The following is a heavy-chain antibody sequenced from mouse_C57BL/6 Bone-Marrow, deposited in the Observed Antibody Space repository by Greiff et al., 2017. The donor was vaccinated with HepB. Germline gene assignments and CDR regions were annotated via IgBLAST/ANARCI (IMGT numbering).Heavy chain of an antibody. J-gene: IGHJ1*03. CDR2: IRSKSNNYAT. V-gene: IGHV10-1*01. D-gene: IGHD2-2*01. CDR3: SLYGYDRGDCYFDV. Sequence: EVQVVESGGGLVQPKGSLKLSCAASGFSFNTYAMNWVRQAPGKGLEWVARIRSKSNNYATYYADSVKDRFTISRDDSESMLYLQMNNLKTEDTAMYYCSLYGYDRGDCYFDVWGTGTTVTVSS. CDR1: GFSFNTYA.